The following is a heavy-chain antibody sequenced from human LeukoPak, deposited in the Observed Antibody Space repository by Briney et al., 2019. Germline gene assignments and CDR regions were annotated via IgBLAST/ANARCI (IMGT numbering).Heavy chain of an antibody. CDR1: GGTFSSYA. CDR3: ARARYETRIWPKSRYDYYHYMDV. J-gene: IGHJ6*03. V-gene: IGHV1-3*03. CDR2: INAGNGNR. Sequence: ASVKVSCKASGGTFSSYAISWVRQAPGQGLEWMGWINAGNGNRKYSQEFQDRVTITRDTSASTAYMELSSLRSEDMAVYYCARARYETRIWPKSRYDYYHYMDVWGKGTTVTVSS. D-gene: IGHD3-3*01.